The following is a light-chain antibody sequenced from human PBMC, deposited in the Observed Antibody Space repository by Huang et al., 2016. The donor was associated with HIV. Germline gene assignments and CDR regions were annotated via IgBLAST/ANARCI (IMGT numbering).Light chain of an antibody. V-gene: IGKV1-5*03. CDR1: QNICTW. CDR3: QQYAGYPWT. CDR2: RTS. Sequence: DIQMTQSPSTLSASVRDRVIITCRASQNICTWVAWYQQKSGTPPKVVIYRTSNLESGVPSRFSGSGSGTEFSLTINNLEPEDFAIYYCQQYAGYPWTFGQGTKVEIK. J-gene: IGKJ1*01.